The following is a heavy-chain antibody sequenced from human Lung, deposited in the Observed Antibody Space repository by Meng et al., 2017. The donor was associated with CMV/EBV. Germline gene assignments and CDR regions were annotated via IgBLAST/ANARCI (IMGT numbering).Heavy chain of an antibody. CDR1: GFTFSSYT. Sequence: GESXKISCAASGFTFSSYTMNWVRQAPGKGLEWVSYISSSSSTIYYADSVKGRFTISGGNAKNSLYLQMNSLRAEDTAVYYCARGGGSYSGDYWGQGTLVTVSS. D-gene: IGHD1-26*01. CDR2: ISSSSSTI. V-gene: IGHV3-48*04. J-gene: IGHJ4*02. CDR3: ARGGGSYSGDY.